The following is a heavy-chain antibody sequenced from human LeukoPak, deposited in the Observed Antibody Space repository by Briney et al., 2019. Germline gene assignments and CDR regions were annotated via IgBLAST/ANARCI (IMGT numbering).Heavy chain of an antibody. Sequence: SETLSLTCAVYGGSFSGYYWSWIRQPPGKGLEWIGEINHSGSTSYNPSLKSRVTISVDTSKNQFSLKLSSVTAADTAVYYCARARRPMVRGVIYDYWGQGTLVTVSS. CDR1: GGSFSGYY. J-gene: IGHJ4*02. CDR3: ARARRPMVRGVIYDY. V-gene: IGHV4-34*01. CDR2: INHSGST. D-gene: IGHD3-10*01.